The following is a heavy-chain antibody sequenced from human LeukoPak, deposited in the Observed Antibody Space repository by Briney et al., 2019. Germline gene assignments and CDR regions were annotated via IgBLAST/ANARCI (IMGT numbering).Heavy chain of an antibody. Sequence: SVKVSCKASGYTFTSYAISWVRQAPGQGLEWMGGIIPIFGTANYAQKFQGRVTITADESTSTAYMELSSLRSEDTAVYYCARDSGYDLPPDYWGQGTLVTVSS. D-gene: IGHD5-12*01. V-gene: IGHV1-69*13. CDR3: ARDSGYDLPPDY. CDR2: IIPIFGTA. CDR1: GYTFTSYA. J-gene: IGHJ4*02.